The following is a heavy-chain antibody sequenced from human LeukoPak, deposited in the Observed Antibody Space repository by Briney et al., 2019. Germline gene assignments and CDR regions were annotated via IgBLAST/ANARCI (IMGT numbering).Heavy chain of an antibody. V-gene: IGHV4-31*03. CDR2: IYYSGST. D-gene: IGHD3-3*01. J-gene: IGHJ4*02. CDR1: GGSISSGGYY. Sequence: SETLSLTCTVSGGSISSGGYYWSWIRQHPGKGLEWIGYIYYSGSTYYNPSLKSRVTISVDTSKSQFSLKLSSVTAADTAVYYCARTKGDFWSGYHRGHFDYWGQGTLVIVSS. CDR3: ARTKGDFWSGYHRGHFDY.